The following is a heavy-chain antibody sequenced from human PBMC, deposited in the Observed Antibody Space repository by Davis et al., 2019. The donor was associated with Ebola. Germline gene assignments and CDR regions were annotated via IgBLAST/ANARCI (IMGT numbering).Heavy chain of an antibody. CDR1: GGTFSSYA. J-gene: IGHJ5*02. D-gene: IGHD3-22*01. CDR2: IIPIFGTA. Sequence: SVKVSCKASGGTFSSYAISWVRQAPGQGLEWMGGIIPIFGTANYAQKFQGRVTITADESTSTVYMELSSLRSEDTAVYYCARNQEYYYDSSGFPGRFDPWGQGTLVTVSS. V-gene: IGHV1-69*13. CDR3: ARNQEYYYDSSGFPGRFDP.